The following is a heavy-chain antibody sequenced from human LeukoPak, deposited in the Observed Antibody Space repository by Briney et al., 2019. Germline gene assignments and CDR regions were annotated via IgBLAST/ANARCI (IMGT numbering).Heavy chain of an antibody. V-gene: IGHV1-46*01. D-gene: IGHD2-2*03. CDR2: INPSTGTT. CDR1: GCTFTSYY. CDR3: ARQGYGYYGFDY. Sequence: ASAKVPCKASGCTFTSYYLHWVRQAPGQGLEWMEVINPSTGTTSYTQKFQGRVTMTRDTSTSTVYMEVSSLSSEDTAVYYCARQGYGYYGFDYWGQGTLVTVSS. J-gene: IGHJ4*02.